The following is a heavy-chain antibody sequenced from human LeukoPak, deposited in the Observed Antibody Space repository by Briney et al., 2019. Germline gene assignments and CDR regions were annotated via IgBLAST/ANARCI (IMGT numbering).Heavy chain of an antibody. CDR2: ISGSGGST. J-gene: IGHJ4*02. CDR1: GFTFSSYA. CDR3: AREGDFWSGYYVTFDY. Sequence: GGSLRLSCAASGFTFSSYAMSWVRQAPGKGLDWVSAISGSGGSTYYADSVKGRFTISRDNAKNSLYLQMNSLRAEDTAVYYCAREGDFWSGYYVTFDYWGQGTLVTVSS. D-gene: IGHD3-3*01. V-gene: IGHV3-23*01.